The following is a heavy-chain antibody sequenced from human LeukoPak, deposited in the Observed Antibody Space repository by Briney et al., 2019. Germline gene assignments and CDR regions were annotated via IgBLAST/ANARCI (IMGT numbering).Heavy chain of an antibody. J-gene: IGHJ4*02. V-gene: IGHV3-20*04. CDR1: GVKFEDFG. Sequence: GGSLRLSCAASGVKFEDFGMSRVRQGPRKGLEWISGVNWNGVSKRYADSLKGRFTISRDSAKNVVYVEMYSLAAEDTAFYYCARGYGGYEHHDYWGQGSLVTVPS. CDR3: ARGYGGYEHHDY. CDR2: VNWNGVSK. D-gene: IGHD5-12*01.